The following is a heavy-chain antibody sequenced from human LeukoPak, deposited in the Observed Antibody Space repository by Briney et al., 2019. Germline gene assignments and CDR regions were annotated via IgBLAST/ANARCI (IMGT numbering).Heavy chain of an antibody. V-gene: IGHV3-30-3*01. D-gene: IGHD3-22*01. CDR3: ARSDDSSGYYFYYFDY. Sequence: GRSLRLSCAASGFTFSSYAMHWVRQAPGKGLEWVAVISYDGSNKYYADSVKGRFTISRDNSKNTLYLQMNSLRAEDTAVYYCARSDDSSGYYFYYFDYWGQGTLVTVSS. CDR1: GFTFSSYA. CDR2: ISYDGSNK. J-gene: IGHJ4*02.